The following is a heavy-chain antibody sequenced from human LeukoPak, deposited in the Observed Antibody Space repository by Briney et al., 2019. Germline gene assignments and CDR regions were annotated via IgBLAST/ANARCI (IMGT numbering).Heavy chain of an antibody. CDR2: INHSGST. CDR3: ASSGGVSLFDY. D-gene: IGHD3-3*01. J-gene: IGHJ4*02. CDR1: GGSFSGYY. V-gene: IGHV4-34*01. Sequence: SETLSLTCAVYGGSFSGYYWSWIRQPPGKGLEWIGEINHSGSTNYNPSLKSRVTISVDTSKNQFSLKPNSVTAADTAVYYCASSGGVSLFDYWGQGTLVTVSS.